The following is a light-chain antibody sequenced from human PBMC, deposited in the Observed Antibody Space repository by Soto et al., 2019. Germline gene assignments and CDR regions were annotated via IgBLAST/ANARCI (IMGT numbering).Light chain of an antibody. J-gene: IGKJ5*01. V-gene: IGKV3-11*01. Sequence: EIVLTQSPATLSVSPGERATLSCRASQSVSSSLGWYQQKPGQAPRLLIYDASNRATGIPARFSGSGSGTDFTLTISSLEPEDFAVYYCQQRSNWPITFGQGTRLEIK. CDR2: DAS. CDR3: QQRSNWPIT. CDR1: QSVSSS.